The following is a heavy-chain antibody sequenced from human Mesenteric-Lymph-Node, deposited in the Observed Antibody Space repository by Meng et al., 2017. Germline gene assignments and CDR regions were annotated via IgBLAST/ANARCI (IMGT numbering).Heavy chain of an antibody. J-gene: IGHJ3*02. CDR2: IYYSGST. CDR3: AKSAYGRLTDAFDI. D-gene: IGHD5-12*01. CDR1: GGSISSSSYY. V-gene: IGHV4-39*07. Sequence: SETLSLTCTVSGGSISSSSYYWGWIRQPPGKGREWIGSIYYSGSTYYNPSLKSRVTISVDTSKNQFSLKLSSVTAADTAVYYCAKSAYGRLTDAFDIWGQGTMVTVSS.